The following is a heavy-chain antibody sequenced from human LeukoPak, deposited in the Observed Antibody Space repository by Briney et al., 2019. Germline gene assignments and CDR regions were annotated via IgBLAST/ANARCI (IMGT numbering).Heavy chain of an antibody. CDR1: GFTFSSYS. Sequence: PGGSLRLSCAASGFTFSSYSMHWVRHAPWKGLEWVSSISSGSSYIYYADSVKGRSTISRDNAKNSVHLQMNSLRAEDTAVYYCARDQGGSGGNWGQGTLVTVSS. V-gene: IGHV3-21*01. D-gene: IGHD3-10*01. J-gene: IGHJ4*02. CDR2: ISSGSSYI. CDR3: ARDQGGSGGN.